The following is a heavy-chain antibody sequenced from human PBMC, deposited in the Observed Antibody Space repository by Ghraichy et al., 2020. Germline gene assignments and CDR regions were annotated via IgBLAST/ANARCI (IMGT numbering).Heavy chain of an antibody. V-gene: IGHV4-59*01. CDR2: IYYSGST. D-gene: IGHD6-19*01. CDR3: ARGIAVAIDY. CDR1: GGSISSYY. Sequence: GSLRLSCTVSGGSISSYYWSWIRQPPGKGLEWIGYIYYSGSTNYNPSLKSRVTISVDTSKNQFSLKLSSVTAADTAVYYCARGIAVAIDYWGQGTLVTVSS. J-gene: IGHJ4*02.